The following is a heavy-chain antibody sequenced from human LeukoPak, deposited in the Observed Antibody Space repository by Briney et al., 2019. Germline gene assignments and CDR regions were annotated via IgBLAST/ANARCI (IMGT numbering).Heavy chain of an antibody. J-gene: IGHJ4*02. CDR2: IYYSGST. CDR3: AREGGSYDY. CDR1: GGSISSSSYY. D-gene: IGHD1-26*01. Sequence: SETVSLPCTVSGGSISSSSYYWGWIRQPPGKGLEWIGSIYYSGSTYYNPSLKSRVTISVDTSKNQFSLKLSSVTAADTAVYYCAREGGSYDYWGQGTLVTVSS. V-gene: IGHV4-39*07.